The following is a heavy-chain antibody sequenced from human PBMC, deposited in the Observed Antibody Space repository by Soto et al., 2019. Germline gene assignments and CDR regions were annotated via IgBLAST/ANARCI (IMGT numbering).Heavy chain of an antibody. CDR1: GFTFSGFTFSSYA. D-gene: IGHD1-1*01. CDR3: AKGGRPPREPFMDV. CDR2: ISGTGVST. J-gene: IGHJ6*02. V-gene: IGHV3-23*01. Sequence: PGGSLRLSCAASGFTFSGFTFSSYAMTWVRQAPGKGLEWVSTISGTGVSTYYADSVKGRFTISRDNSRDTLYLRMNSLRAEDTAVYYCAKGGRPPREPFMDVWGQGTTVTVSS.